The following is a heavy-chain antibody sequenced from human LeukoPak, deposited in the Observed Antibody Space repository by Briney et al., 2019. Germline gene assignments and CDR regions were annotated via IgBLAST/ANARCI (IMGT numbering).Heavy chain of an antibody. CDR2: IYYSGTT. CDR3: ASGRPLGFDY. J-gene: IGHJ4*02. V-gene: IGHV4-59*01. Sequence: MASETLSLTCTVSGDSISSYYWTWIRQQPGKGLEWIGYIYYSGTTNYNPSLKSRVTISVDTSKNQFSLKLSSVTAADTAVYYCASGRPLGFDYWGQGTLVTVSS. D-gene: IGHD1-26*01. CDR1: GDSISSYY.